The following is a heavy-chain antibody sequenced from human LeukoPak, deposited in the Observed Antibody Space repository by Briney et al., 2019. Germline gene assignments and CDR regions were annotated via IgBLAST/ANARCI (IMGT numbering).Heavy chain of an antibody. J-gene: IGHJ4*01. CDR3: TTREIVVEPAQTSMVRGVLWRSDF. V-gene: IGHV1-24*01. CDR2: FDPKEGER. D-gene: IGHD3-10*01. Sequence: ASVKVSCKVSGDTLTELSMHWVRQAPGKGLEWMGGFDPKEGERVYAQDFQGRFTMTEDTSSGTAYMELNSLRSEDTAVYYCTTREIVVEPAQTSMVRGVLWRSDFWGHGTLVTVSS. CDR1: GDTLTELS.